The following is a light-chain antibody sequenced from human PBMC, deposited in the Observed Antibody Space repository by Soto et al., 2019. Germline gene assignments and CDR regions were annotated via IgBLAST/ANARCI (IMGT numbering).Light chain of an antibody. Sequence: DIQMTQSPSSLSASVGDRVTITCRASQGISNYLAWYQQKPGKVPKLLIYAASNLQSGVPSRFSGSGSGTDFTLTISSLQTEDVETYYCPKYNSAPRVTFGPGTKVDIK. J-gene: IGKJ3*01. V-gene: IGKV1-27*01. CDR1: QGISNY. CDR2: AAS. CDR3: PKYNSAPRVT.